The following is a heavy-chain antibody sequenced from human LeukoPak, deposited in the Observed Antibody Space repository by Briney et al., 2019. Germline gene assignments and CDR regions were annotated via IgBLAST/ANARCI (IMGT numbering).Heavy chain of an antibody. CDR1: GGSFSGYY. CDR3: ARRYYYYYYMDV. CDR2: INHSGST. J-gene: IGHJ6*03. Sequence: SETLSLTCAVYGGSFSGYYWSWIRQPPGKGLEWIGEINHSGSTNYNPSLKSRVTISVDTSKNQFSLKLSSVTAADTAVYYCARRYYYYYYMDVWGKGTTVTVSS. V-gene: IGHV4-34*01.